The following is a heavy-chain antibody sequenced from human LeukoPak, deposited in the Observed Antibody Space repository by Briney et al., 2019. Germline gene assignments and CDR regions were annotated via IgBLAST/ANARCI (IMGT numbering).Heavy chain of an antibody. Sequence: SGGSLRLFCAASGFTFTSYPMHWVRQAPGEGLEWVAVISYDGSNKYYADSVKGRFTISRDNAKNTLYLQMNSLRAEDTAVYYCARDMGLANAFDIWGQGTMVTVSS. CDR2: ISYDGSNK. J-gene: IGHJ3*02. V-gene: IGHV3-30-3*01. D-gene: IGHD4/OR15-4a*01. CDR1: GFTFTSYP. CDR3: ARDMGLANAFDI.